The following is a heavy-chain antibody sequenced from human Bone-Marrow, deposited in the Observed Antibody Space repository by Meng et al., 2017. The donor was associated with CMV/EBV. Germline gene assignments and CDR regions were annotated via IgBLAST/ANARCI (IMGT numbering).Heavy chain of an antibody. CDR2: IKWNGGST. D-gene: IGHD2-2*01. CDR3: ARGGGSTSFDY. Sequence: CDGSGFTFDDYGMSWVRQTPGKGLEWVSGIKWNGGSTGYADSVKGRFTISRDNGKNSLYVQMNSLRAEDTALYYCARGGGSTSFDYWGQGALVTVSS. CDR1: GFTFDDYG. J-gene: IGHJ4*02. V-gene: IGHV3-20*04.